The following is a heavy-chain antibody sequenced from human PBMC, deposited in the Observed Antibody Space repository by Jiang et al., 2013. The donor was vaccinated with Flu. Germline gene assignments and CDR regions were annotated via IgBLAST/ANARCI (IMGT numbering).Heavy chain of an antibody. Sequence: VQLLESGGGLVQPGGSLRLSCAASGFTFSNYAMSWVRQAPGKGLEWISSIGGSGDGTYYGDSVKGRFSISRDNSKNTLFLQVNRLSAADTAIYYCAKGGIYTFGLDSWGQGTLVTVSS. CDR3: AKGGIYTFGLDS. CDR1: GFTFSNYA. D-gene: IGHD6-13*01. CDR2: IGGSGDGT. J-gene: IGHJ4*02. V-gene: IGHV3-23*01.